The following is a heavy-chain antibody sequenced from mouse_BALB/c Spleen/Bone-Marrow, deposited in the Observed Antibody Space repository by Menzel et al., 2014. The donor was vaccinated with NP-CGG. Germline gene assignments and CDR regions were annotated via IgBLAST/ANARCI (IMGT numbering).Heavy chain of an antibody. D-gene: IGHD4-1*01. Sequence: QVQLQQPGPELVKPGASVKISCKASGCTFTDYYINWVKQKPGQGLEWIGWIYPGSGNTKYNEKFKGKATLTVDTSSSTAYMQLSSLTSEDTAVDFCAREWDWGYYFDYWGQGTTLTVSS. J-gene: IGHJ2*01. CDR2: IYPGSGNT. V-gene: IGHV1-84*02. CDR3: AREWDWGYYFDY. CDR1: GCTFTDYY.